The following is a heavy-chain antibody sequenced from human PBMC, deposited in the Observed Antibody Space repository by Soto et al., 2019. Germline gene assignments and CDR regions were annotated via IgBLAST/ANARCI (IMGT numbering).Heavy chain of an antibody. CDR2: IYWNDDK. Sequence: SGPTLVNPTQTLTLTCTFSGFSLSTSGVGVGWIRQPPGKALEWLALIYWNDDKRYSPSLKSRLTITKDTSKNQVVLTMTNMDPVDTATYYCAHTPLLDFWSGYLGMYVWGQGTTVPVSS. V-gene: IGHV2-5*01. CDR3: AHTPLLDFWSGYLGMYV. CDR1: GFSLSTSGVG. D-gene: IGHD3-3*01. J-gene: IGHJ6*02.